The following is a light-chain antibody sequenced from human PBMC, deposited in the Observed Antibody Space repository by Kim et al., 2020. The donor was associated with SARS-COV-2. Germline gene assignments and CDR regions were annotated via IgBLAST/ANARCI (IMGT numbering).Light chain of an antibody. CDR3: MQGIYLPRT. Sequence: PASISCRSRQSLVYSDGNSYLNWFQQRPGQSPRRLIYKASTRDSGVPERFSGSGSGTDFTLKISRVEAEDVGVYYCMQGIYLPRTFGQGTKVDIK. V-gene: IGKV2-30*01. J-gene: IGKJ1*01. CDR2: KAS. CDR1: QSLVYSDGNSY.